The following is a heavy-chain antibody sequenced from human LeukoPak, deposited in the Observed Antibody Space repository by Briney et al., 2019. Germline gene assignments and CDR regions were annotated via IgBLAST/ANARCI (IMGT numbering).Heavy chain of an antibody. Sequence: ASVKVSCKASGYTFTSYGISWVRQAPGQGLEWMGWISAYNGNTNYAQKFQGRVTMTRDTSTSTVYMELSSLRSEDTAVYYCARDWNWGSSDAFDFWGQGTMVTVSS. CDR2: ISAYNGNT. J-gene: IGHJ3*01. V-gene: IGHV1-18*01. D-gene: IGHD7-27*01. CDR3: ARDWNWGSSDAFDF. CDR1: GYTFTSYG.